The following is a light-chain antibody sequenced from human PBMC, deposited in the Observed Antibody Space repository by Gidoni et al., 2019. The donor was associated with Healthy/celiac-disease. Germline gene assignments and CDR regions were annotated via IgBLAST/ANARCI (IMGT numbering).Light chain of an antibody. CDR1: QSVSSN. CDR3: QQYNNWSLT. V-gene: IGKV3-15*01. J-gene: IGKJ4*01. CDR2: GAS. Sequence: EIVVTQSPAPLSVSPGERATRSCRACQSVSSNLAWYQQKPGQAPRLLIYGASTRATGIPARFSGSWSGTEFTLTISSLQSEDFAVYYCQQYNNWSLTFGGGTKVEIK.